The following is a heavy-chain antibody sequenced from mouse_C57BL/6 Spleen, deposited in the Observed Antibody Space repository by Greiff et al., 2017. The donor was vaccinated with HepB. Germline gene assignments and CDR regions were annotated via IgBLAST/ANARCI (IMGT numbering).Heavy chain of an antibody. CDR3: ARSGQLRLRGDYAMDY. Sequence: LVESGPELVKPGASVKISCKASGYSFSSSWMNWVKQRPGKGLEWIGRIYPGDGDTNYNGKFKGKATLTADKSSSTAYMQLSSLTSEDSAVYFCARSGQLRLRGDYAMDYWGQGTSVTVSS. V-gene: IGHV1-82*01. CDR2: IYPGDGDT. CDR1: GYSFSSSW. D-gene: IGHD3-2*02. J-gene: IGHJ4*01.